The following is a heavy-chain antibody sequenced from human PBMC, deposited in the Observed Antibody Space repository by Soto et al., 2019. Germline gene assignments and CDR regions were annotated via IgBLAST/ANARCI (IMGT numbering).Heavy chain of an antibody. J-gene: IGHJ6*02. D-gene: IGHD3-3*01. V-gene: IGHV3-43*01. Sequence: GGSLRLSCAASGFTFDDYTMHWVRQAPGKGLEWVSLISWDGGSTYYVDSVKGRFTISRDNSKNSLYLQMNSLRTEDTALYYCAKSVYDFWSGYAYYYGMDVWGQGTTVTVSS. CDR1: GFTFDDYT. CDR3: AKSVYDFWSGYAYYYGMDV. CDR2: ISWDGGST.